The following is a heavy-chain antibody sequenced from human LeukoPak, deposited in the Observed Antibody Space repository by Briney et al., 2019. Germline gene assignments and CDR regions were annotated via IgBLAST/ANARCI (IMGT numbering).Heavy chain of an antibody. CDR3: AREHCSSTSCYFPLDY. D-gene: IGHD2-2*01. Sequence: PSETLSLTCTVSGGSISSYYWSWIRQPAGKGLEWIGRIYTSWSTNYNPSLKSRVTMSVDTSKNQFSLKLSSVTAADTAVYYCAREHCSSTSCYFPLDYWGQGTLVTVSS. CDR1: GGSISSYY. J-gene: IGHJ4*02. CDR2: IYTSWST. V-gene: IGHV4-4*07.